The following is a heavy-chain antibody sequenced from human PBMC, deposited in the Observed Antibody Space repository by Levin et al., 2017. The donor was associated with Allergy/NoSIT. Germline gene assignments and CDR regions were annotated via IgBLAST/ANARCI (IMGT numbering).Heavy chain of an antibody. V-gene: IGHV6-1*01. D-gene: IGHD1-26*01. CDR3: ARDHNPFSGSSTFDY. J-gene: IGHJ4*02. Sequence: ASETLSLTCAISGDRVSSNSAAWNWIRQSPSRGLEWLGRTYYRSKWYNDYAVSVKSRITINPDTSKNQFSLQLNSVTPEDTALYYCARDHNPFSGSSTFDYWGQGTLVTVSS. CDR2: TYYRSKWYN. CDR1: GDRVSSNSAA.